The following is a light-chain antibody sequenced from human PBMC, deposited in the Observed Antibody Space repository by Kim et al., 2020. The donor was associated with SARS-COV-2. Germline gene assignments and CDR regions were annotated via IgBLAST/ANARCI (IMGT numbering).Light chain of an antibody. CDR1: QHIRHC. CDR3: QQRKNWQLT. Sequence: GERCTLWYRSNQHIRHCMAWYQQKPTQTPRLLIWHVYNRATSIPGRFSHSGSETDLTLHVSSLESEDLAVYYCQQRKNWQLTFGGGTKVDIK. V-gene: IGKV3-11*01. J-gene: IGKJ4*01. CDR2: HVY.